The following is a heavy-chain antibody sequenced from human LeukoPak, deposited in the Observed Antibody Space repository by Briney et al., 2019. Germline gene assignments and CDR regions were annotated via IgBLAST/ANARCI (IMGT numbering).Heavy chain of an antibody. CDR3: ARQDYVVAAANV. J-gene: IGHJ6*02. CDR1: GGSIISYY. Sequence: SETLSLTCTVSGGSIISYYWSWIRQPPGKGLEWIGYVYYSGCTNYNPSLKSRVTISMDTSKNQFSLKLSSVVAADTAVYYCARQDYVVAAANVWGQGTTVTVSS. CDR2: VYYSGCT. V-gene: IGHV4-59*08. D-gene: IGHD2-15*01.